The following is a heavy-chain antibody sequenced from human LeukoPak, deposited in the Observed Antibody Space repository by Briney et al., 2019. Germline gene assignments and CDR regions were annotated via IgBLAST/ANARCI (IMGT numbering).Heavy chain of an antibody. V-gene: IGHV3-30*18. J-gene: IGHJ1*01. CDR3: AKDPGVARSGYHL. Sequence: GRSLRLSCAASGISFSSYGMHWVRQGPGKGLERVAVISYDGSNKKYGDSVKGRFTISRDNLKNTVYLQMNSLRAEDTAVYYCAKDPGVARSGYHLWGQGTLVTVSS. CDR2: ISYDGSNK. CDR1: GISFSSYG. D-gene: IGHD3-22*01.